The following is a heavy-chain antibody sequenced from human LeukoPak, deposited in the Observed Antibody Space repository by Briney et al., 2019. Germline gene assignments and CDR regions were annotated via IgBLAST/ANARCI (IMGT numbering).Heavy chain of an antibody. CDR2: INHSGST. J-gene: IGHJ6*03. V-gene: IGHV4-34*01. CDR3: ARDRGAAAGYYYYYYMDV. Sequence: PSETLSLTCAVNGGSFSADYWSWIRQPPGKGLEWIGEINHSGSTNYNPSLKSRVTISVDTSKNQFSLKLSSVTAADTAVYYCARDRGAAAGYYYYYYMDVWGKGTTVTISS. D-gene: IGHD6-13*01. CDR1: GGSFSADY.